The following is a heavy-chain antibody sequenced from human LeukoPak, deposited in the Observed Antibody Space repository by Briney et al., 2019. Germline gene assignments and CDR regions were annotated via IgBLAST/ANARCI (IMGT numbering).Heavy chain of an antibody. CDR3: AKCQLLCPFDY. J-gene: IGHJ4*02. CDR1: GFTFSSYA. Sequence: GGSLSPSSAASGFTFSSYAMSGVRPAPGKGLGWVSAISGSGGSPYYADSVKVRFTIARDNSKNTQYLQMNSLRAEDTAVYYCAKCQLLCPFDYWGQGTLVTVSS. CDR2: ISGSGGSP. D-gene: IGHD2-2*01. V-gene: IGHV3-23*01.